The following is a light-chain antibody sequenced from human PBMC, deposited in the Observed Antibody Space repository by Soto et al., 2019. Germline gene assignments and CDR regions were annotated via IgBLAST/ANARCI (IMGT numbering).Light chain of an antibody. CDR2: GAS. CDR1: QSVSSTY. V-gene: IGKV3-20*01. CDR3: QQYGSSLWK. Sequence: EIVLTQSPGTLSLSPGERATLSCRASQSVSSTYLAWYQQQPGQAPRLLIYGASNRATGIPDRFSGSGSGTDFTLTISRLEPEDFAVYYRQQYGSSLWKCGQGTKVDIK. J-gene: IGKJ1*01.